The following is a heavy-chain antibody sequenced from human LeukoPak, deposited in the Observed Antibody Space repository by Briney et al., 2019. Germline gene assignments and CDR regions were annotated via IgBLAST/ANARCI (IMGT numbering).Heavy chain of an antibody. CDR3: ARWYSSSWYYFDY. CDR1: GFTFDDYA. J-gene: IGHJ4*02. V-gene: IGHV3-9*01. CDR2: ISWNSGSI. D-gene: IGHD6-13*01. Sequence: GRSLRLSCAASGFTFDDYAMHWVRQAPGKGLEWVSGISWNSGSIGYADSVKGRFTISRDNAKNSLYLQMNSLRAGDTAVYYCARWYSSSWYYFDYWGQGTLVTVSS.